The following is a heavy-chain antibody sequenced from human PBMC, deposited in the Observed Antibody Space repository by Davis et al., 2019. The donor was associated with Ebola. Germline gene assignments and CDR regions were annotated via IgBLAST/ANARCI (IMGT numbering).Heavy chain of an antibody. CDR3: ARAGYFDLLTGYSD. D-gene: IGHD3-9*01. V-gene: IGHV3-11*01. J-gene: IGHJ4*02. CDR1: GFTFSDYY. CDR2: ISSTGSTV. Sequence: GESLKISCAASGFTFSDYYMIWIRQAPGRGLEWVSYISSTGSTVHYAGSVKGRFTISRDNARNSLFLQMNSLRAEDTALYYCARAGYFDLLTGYSDWGQGTLVTVSS.